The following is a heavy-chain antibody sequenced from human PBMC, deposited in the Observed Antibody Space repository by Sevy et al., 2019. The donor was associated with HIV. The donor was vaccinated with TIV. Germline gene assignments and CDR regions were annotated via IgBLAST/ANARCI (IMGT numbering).Heavy chain of an antibody. CDR2: ISGSGGST. CDR1: AFTFSSYA. CDR3: AKGYHDYVWGSYRAPFDY. Sequence: GGSLRLSCAASAFTFSSYAMSWVRQAPGKGLEWVSAISGSGGSTYYADSVKGRFTISRDNSKNTLYLQMNSLRAEDTAVYYCAKGYHDYVWGSYRAPFDYWGQGTLVTVSS. D-gene: IGHD3-16*02. V-gene: IGHV3-23*01. J-gene: IGHJ4*02.